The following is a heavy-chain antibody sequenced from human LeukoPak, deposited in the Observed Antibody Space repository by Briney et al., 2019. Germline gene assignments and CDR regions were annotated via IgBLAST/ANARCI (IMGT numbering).Heavy chain of an antibody. D-gene: IGHD3-16*01. CDR2: ISYDGSSK. CDR3: ATELRILSWGVDAFDI. J-gene: IGHJ3*02. CDR1: GFNFNSYA. Sequence: GGSLRLSCAASGFNFNSYAVHGVRQARGKGLEWGAFISYDGSSKYYADSVKGRFTISRDTSKTTLYLQMNSLRTDDTALYYCATELRILSWGVDAFDIWGQGTMVTVSS. V-gene: IGHV3-30*04.